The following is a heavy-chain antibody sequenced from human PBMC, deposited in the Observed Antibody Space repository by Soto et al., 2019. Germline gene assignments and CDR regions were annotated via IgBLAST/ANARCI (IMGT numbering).Heavy chain of an antibody. J-gene: IGHJ6*02. CDR1: GYSFTGHY. CDR2: LKPDNGGT. D-gene: IGHD3-10*01. V-gene: IGHV1-2*02. Sequence: VQLVQSGAEVKPPGASVKVSCKASGYSFTGHYMHWVRQVSGKRLEFLGWLKPDNGGTYYAPKFQGRVTFTRYTSTTRAYMELSGLDYDDTARYYCARGLCPLGSGSPCPTYGMDLWGQGTTVAVSS. CDR3: ARGLCPLGSGSPCPTYGMDL.